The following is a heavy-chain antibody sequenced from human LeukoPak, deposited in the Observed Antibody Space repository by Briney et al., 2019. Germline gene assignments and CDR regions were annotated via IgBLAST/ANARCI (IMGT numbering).Heavy chain of an antibody. CDR2: ISGSGGST. V-gene: IGHV3-23*01. D-gene: IGHD2-2*01. CDR1: GFTFSSYG. J-gene: IGHJ6*03. CDR3: ARDVLEDIVVVPAAILAPYYYYMDV. Sequence: PGGSLRLSCAASGFTFSSYGMSWVRQAPGKGLEWVSAISGSGGSTYYADSVKGRFTISRDNSKNTLYLQMNSLRAEDTAVYYCARDVLEDIVVVPAAILAPYYYYMDVWGKGTTVTISS.